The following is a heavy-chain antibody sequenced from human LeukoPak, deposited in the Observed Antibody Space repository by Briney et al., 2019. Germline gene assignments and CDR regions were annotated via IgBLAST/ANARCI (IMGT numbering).Heavy chain of an antibody. CDR2: IRYDGNNK. D-gene: IGHD6-6*01. V-gene: IGHV3-30*02. CDR1: GFTFSSNG. Sequence: GGSLRLSCAASGFTFSSNGMHWVRQAPGKGLEWVAFIRYDGNNKNYADSVKGRFTISRDNSKNALYLQMNSLRTEDTAVYYCAKDWGTSSLYLVNWGQGTLVTVSS. J-gene: IGHJ4*02. CDR3: AKDWGTSSLYLVN.